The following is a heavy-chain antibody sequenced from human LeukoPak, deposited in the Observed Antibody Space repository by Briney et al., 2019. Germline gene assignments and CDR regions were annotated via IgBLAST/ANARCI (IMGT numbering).Heavy chain of an antibody. J-gene: IGHJ4*02. D-gene: IGHD6-19*01. CDR2: IYSGGST. CDR1: GFTVSSNY. Sequence: GGSLRLSCAASGFTVSSNYMSWVRQAPGKGLEWVSVIYSGGSTYYADSVKGRFTIPRDNSKNTLYLQMNSLRAEDTAVYYCARAGQWLGQYYFGYWGQGTLVTVSS. CDR3: ARAGQWLGQYYFGY. V-gene: IGHV3-53*01.